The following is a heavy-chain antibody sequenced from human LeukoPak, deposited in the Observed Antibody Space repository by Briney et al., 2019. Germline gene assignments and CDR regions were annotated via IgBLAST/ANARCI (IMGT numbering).Heavy chain of an antibody. D-gene: IGHD3-22*01. Sequence: GGSLRLSRAASGFAFSNTWMSWVRQVPGKGLEWVGRIKSKTDGGTADYTTPVKGRFTFSRDDSKNTLYLQMNSLKIEDTAVYYCTTSPYYDSGDYWGQGALVIVSS. V-gene: IGHV3-15*01. CDR2: IKSKTDGGTA. CDR3: TTSPYYDSGDY. CDR1: GFAFSNTW. J-gene: IGHJ4*02.